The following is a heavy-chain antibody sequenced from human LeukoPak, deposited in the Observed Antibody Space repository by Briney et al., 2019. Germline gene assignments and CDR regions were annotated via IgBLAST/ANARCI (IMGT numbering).Heavy chain of an antibody. CDR2: ISSSSNYI. CDR3: ARRSGYVGLFFDY. V-gene: IGHV3-21*01. CDR1: GFTFSSYS. D-gene: IGHD5-12*01. J-gene: IGHJ4*02. Sequence: GGSLRLSCAASGFTFSSYSMNWVRQAPGKGLEWVSSISSSSNYIYYADSVKGRFTISRDNAKNSLYLQMNSLRAEDTAVYYCARRSGYVGLFFDYWGQGTLVTVSS.